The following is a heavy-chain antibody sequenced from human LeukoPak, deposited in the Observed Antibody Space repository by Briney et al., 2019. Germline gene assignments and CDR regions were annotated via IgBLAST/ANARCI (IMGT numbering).Heavy chain of an antibody. Sequence: GGSLRLSCAASGFSFSDYSINWVRQAPGKGLEWVSFISSGSSTIDYSDSVKGRFTISRDNAKNSVYLQMNSLRAEDTAVYYCARDYSPYHDSSWGAFDIWGQGTMVTVSS. CDR1: GFSFSDYS. D-gene: IGHD3-3*01. CDR3: ARDYSPYHDSSWGAFDI. J-gene: IGHJ3*02. CDR2: ISSGSSTI. V-gene: IGHV3-48*01.